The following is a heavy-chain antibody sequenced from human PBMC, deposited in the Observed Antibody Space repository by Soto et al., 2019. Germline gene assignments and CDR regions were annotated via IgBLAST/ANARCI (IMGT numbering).Heavy chain of an antibody. V-gene: IGHV1-18*01. D-gene: IGHD3-9*01. CDR3: ARDLKTSYDILTGLDY. CDR1: GYTFTSYG. CDR2: ISAYNGNT. J-gene: IGHJ4*02. Sequence: GASVKVSCKASGYTFTSYGISWVRQAPGQGLEWMGWISAYNGNTNYAQKLQGRVTMTTDTSTSTAYMELRSLRSDDTAVYYCARDLKTSYDILTGLDYWGQGTLVTVSS.